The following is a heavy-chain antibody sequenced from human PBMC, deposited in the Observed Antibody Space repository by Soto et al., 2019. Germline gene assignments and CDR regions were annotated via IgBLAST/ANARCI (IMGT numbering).Heavy chain of an antibody. CDR1: GGSISSSSYY. Sequence: SETLSLTCTVSGGSISSSSYYWGWIRQPPGKGLEWIGSIYYSGSTYYNPSLKSRVTISVDTSKNQFSLKLSSVTAADTAVYYCARIYYDSVFDYWGQGALVTVSS. V-gene: IGHV4-39*01. CDR2: IYYSGST. J-gene: IGHJ4*02. CDR3: ARIYYDSVFDY. D-gene: IGHD3-22*01.